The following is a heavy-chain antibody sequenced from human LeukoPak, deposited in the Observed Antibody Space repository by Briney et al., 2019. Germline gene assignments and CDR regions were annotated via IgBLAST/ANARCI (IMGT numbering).Heavy chain of an antibody. D-gene: IGHD1-20*01. CDR2: ISGGGVST. CDR3: AKNVNGGNWYYFDH. CDR1: GFTFNNYA. V-gene: IGHV3-23*01. J-gene: IGHJ4*02. Sequence: PGGSLRLSCAASGFTFNNYAVGWVRQAPGKGLEWVSAISGGGVSTYYADSVKGRFTISRDNSKTTLYLQMNSLRAEDTAVYHCAKNVNGGNWYYFDHWGQGTLVTVSS.